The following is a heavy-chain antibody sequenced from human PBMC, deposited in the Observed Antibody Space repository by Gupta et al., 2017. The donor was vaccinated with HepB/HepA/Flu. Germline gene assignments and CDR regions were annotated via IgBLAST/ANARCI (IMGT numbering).Heavy chain of an antibody. CDR2: ISWNRGSI. J-gene: IGHJ4*02. CDR3: AKGPNWGPEENYFDY. D-gene: IGHD7-27*01. V-gene: IGHV3-9*03. Sequence: EVQLVASGGGLVQPGGSLRLSCAASGFTFDDYAMQWVRQAPGKGLEWGSGISWNRGSIGYAESGKGRFTISGDNAKNSLYMQRSRMRAEEMALYYCAKGPNWGPEENYFDYWGQGTLVTVYS. CDR1: GFTFDDYA.